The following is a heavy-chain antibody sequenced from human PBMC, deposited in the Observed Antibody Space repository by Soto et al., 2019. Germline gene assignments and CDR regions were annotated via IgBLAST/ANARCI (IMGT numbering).Heavy chain of an antibody. Sequence: QVQLQESGPGLVKPSGTLSLTCAVSSGSISSSNWWSWVRQPPGKGLEWIGEIYDSGSTKYNPSLKSRVTISIDKSKNHFSLKLSSVTAANTAVYYCVRGECSSTSCYLDAFDIWGQGTMVTVSS. J-gene: IGHJ3*02. CDR1: SGSISSSNW. D-gene: IGHD2-2*01. CDR2: IYDSGST. V-gene: IGHV4-4*02. CDR3: VRGECSSTSCYLDAFDI.